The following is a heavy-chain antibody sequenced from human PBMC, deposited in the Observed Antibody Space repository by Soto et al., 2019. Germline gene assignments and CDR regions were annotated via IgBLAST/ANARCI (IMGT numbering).Heavy chain of an antibody. J-gene: IGHJ5*02. CDR2: IIPILGIA. V-gene: IGHV1-69*02. D-gene: IGHD4-17*01. CDR1: GGTFSSYT. Sequence: SVKVSCKASGGTFSSYTISWVRQAPGQGLEWMGRIIPILGIANYAQKFQGRVTITADKSTSTAYMELSSLRSEDTAVYYCARASYDYGDYVELNWFDPWGQGTLVTVSS. CDR3: ARASYDYGDYVELNWFDP.